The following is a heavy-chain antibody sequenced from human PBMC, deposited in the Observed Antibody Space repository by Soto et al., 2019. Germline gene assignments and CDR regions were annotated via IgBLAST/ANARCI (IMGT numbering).Heavy chain of an antibody. J-gene: IGHJ6*02. CDR3: ARDRAARRYYYYYGMDV. Sequence: QVQLVESGGGVVQPGRSLRLSCAASGFTFSSYAVHWVRQAPGKGLEWVAVLSYDGSNKYYAKAVKGRLTISRDKSKHTLYLHMISLRAEDTAVYYCARDRAARRYYYYYGMDVWGQGTTVTVSS. V-gene: IGHV3-30-3*01. D-gene: IGHD6-6*01. CDR1: GFTFSSYA. CDR2: LSYDGSNK.